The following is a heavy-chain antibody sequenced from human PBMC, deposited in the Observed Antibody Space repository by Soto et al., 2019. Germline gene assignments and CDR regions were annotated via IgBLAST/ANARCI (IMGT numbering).Heavy chain of an antibody. J-gene: IGHJ4*02. CDR2: IYSGGST. CDR1: GFTVSSNY. Sequence: GGSLRLSCAASGFTVSSNYMSWVRQAPGKGLEWVSVIYSGGSTYYADSVKGRFTISRDNSKNTLYLQMNSLRAEDTAVYYCASAGVWFELIGWGQGTLVTVSS. D-gene: IGHD3-10*01. CDR3: ASAGVWFELIG. V-gene: IGHV3-66*01.